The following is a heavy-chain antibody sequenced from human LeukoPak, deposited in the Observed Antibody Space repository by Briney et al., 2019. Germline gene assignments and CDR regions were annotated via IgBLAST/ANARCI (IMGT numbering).Heavy chain of an antibody. D-gene: IGHD1-26*01. Sequence: GGSLRLSCAASGFTFSSYAMSWVRQAPGKGLEWVSAINGSGGSTYYADSVKGRFTISRDNSKNTLYLQMTSLRAEDTAVYSCAKTRFQWGYYYYYIDVWGTGTTVTVSS. CDR1: GFTFSSYA. V-gene: IGHV3-23*01. J-gene: IGHJ6*03. CDR3: AKTRFQWGYYYYYIDV. CDR2: INGSGGST.